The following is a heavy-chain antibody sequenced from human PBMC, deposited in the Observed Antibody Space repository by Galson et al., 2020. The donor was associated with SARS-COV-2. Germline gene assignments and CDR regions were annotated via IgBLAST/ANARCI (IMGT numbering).Heavy chain of an antibody. CDR2: IYYSGST. J-gene: IGHJ5*02. CDR3: ARRENTGYYDP. D-gene: IGHD3-9*01. CDR1: GGSINNYY. V-gene: IGHV4-59*01. Sequence: SETLSLTCTVSGGSINNYYWSWIRQPPGKRLEWIGYIYYSGSTNYNPSLKSRVTISVDTSKKQISLRLSSVTAADTAVYYCARRENTGYYDPWGQGTLVTVSS.